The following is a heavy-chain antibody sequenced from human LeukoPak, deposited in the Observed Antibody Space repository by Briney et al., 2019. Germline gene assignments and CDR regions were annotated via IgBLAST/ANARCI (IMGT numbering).Heavy chain of an antibody. CDR2: ISSSGSTI. Sequence: GGSLRLSCAASGFTFSDYYMSWIRQAPGKGLEWVSYISSSGSTIYYADSVKGRFTISRDNAKNSLYLQINSLRAEDTAVYYCARAKYQLLQRYYYYYMDVWGKGTTVTVSS. J-gene: IGHJ6*03. D-gene: IGHD2-2*01. CDR3: ARAKYQLLQRYYYYYMDV. V-gene: IGHV3-11*01. CDR1: GFTFSDYY.